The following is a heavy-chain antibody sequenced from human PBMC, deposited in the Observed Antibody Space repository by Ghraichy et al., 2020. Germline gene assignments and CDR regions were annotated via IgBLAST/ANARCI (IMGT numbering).Heavy chain of an antibody. J-gene: IGHJ4*02. CDR1: GFTVSSNY. CDR2: IYSGGST. V-gene: IGHV3-53*01. CDR3: ARTPRRYYYDTSGFLDY. D-gene: IGHD3-22*01. Sequence: GGSLRLSCAASGFTVSSNYMSWVRQAPGKGLEWVSIIYSGGSTYYADSMTGRFTISRDNSKNTLYLQMNSLRAEDTAVYYCARTPRRYYYDTSGFLDYWGQGTLVTVSS.